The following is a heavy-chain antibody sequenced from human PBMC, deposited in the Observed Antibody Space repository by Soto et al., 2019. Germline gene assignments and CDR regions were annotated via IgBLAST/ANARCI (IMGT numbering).Heavy chain of an antibody. V-gene: IGHV3-74*01. CDR3: ARVADCTYSSNCNGRAAFDM. J-gene: IGHJ3*02. D-gene: IGHD6-13*01. CDR2: INRDGSTI. Sequence: EVQLVESGGGLAQPGGSLRLSCAASGFTLSSHWMHWVRQAPGKGLVWVSRINRDGSTINYDDSVRGRYTISRDNAKNTLSLQMNSLRAYDTAVYHCARVADCTYSSNCNGRAAFDMWGQGTMVTVSS. CDR1: GFTLSSHW.